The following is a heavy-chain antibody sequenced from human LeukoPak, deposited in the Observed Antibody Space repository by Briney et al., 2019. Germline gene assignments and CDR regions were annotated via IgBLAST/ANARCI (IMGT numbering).Heavy chain of an antibody. CDR3: ARPPGDY. J-gene: IGHJ4*02. CDR2: ISSSSSTK. Sequence: GSLRLSCAASGFTFSTYSMNWVRQAPGEGLEWVSYISSSSSTKYYADSVKGRFTISRDNSKNSLYLQMNSLRAEDTAVYYCARPPGDYWGQGTLVTVSS. V-gene: IGHV3-48*04. CDR1: GFTFSTYS.